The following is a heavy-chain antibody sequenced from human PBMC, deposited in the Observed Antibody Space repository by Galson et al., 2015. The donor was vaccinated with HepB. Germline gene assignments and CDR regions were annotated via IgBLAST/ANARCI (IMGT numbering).Heavy chain of an antibody. D-gene: IGHD6-13*01. V-gene: IGHV3-74*01. CDR2: INSDGSST. Sequence: SLRLSCAASGFTFSTYWMHWVRQAPGKGLVWVSRINSDGSSTSYADSVKGRFTISRDNAKNTLYLQMNSLRAEDTAVYYCARAGSQSSSWYAYWGQGTLVTVSP. J-gene: IGHJ4*02. CDR3: ARAGSQSSSWYAY. CDR1: GFTFSTYW.